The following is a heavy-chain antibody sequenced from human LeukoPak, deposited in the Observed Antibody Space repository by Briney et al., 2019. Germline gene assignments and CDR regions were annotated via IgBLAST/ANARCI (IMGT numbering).Heavy chain of an antibody. D-gene: IGHD3-10*01. CDR3: AKDGVGSGTINWFDP. Sequence: PGGSLTLSCAASGFIFSSYAMSWGCQAPGKGLEWVSVIGDSGGSTDYADSVKGRFTISRDNSKNTVYLQMNSLRAEDTALYYCAKDGVGSGTINWFDPWGQGTLVSVSS. CDR2: IGDSGGST. CDR1: GFIFSSYA. V-gene: IGHV3-23*01. J-gene: IGHJ5*02.